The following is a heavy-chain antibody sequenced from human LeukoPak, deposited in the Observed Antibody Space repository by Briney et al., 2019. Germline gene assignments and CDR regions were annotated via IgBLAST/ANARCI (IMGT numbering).Heavy chain of an antibody. J-gene: IGHJ5*02. CDR2: IYYSGST. Sequence: SETLSLTCTVSGGSISSYYWSWIRQPPGKGLEWIGYIYYSGSTYYNLSLKSRVTISVDTSKNQFSLKLSSVTAADTAVYYCARNYGDYPNWFDPWGQGTLVTVSS. CDR3: ARNYGDYPNWFDP. CDR1: GGSISSYY. D-gene: IGHD4-17*01. V-gene: IGHV4-30-4*08.